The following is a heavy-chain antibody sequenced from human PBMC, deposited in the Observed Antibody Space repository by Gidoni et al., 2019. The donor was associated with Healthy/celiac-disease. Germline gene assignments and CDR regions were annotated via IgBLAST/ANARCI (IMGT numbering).Heavy chain of an antibody. J-gene: IGHJ4*02. Sequence: QVQLVESGGGVVQPGRSLRLSCAASGFTFSSYGMHWVRQAPGKGLEWVAVISYDGSNKYYADSVKGRFTISRDNSKNTLYLQMNRLRAEDTAVYYCARGRVRYDFWRGPFDYWGQGTLVTVSS. V-gene: IGHV3-30*03. CDR3: ARGRVRYDFWRGPFDY. CDR1: GFTFSSYG. CDR2: ISYDGSNK. D-gene: IGHD3-3*01.